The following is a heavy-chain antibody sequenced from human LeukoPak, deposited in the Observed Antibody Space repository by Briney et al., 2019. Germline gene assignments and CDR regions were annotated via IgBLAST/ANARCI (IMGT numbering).Heavy chain of an antibody. V-gene: IGHV3-23*01. J-gene: IGHJ4*02. CDR3: AKDTDYGDYGRIYFFDY. D-gene: IGHD4-17*01. Sequence: GGSLRLSCAASGFTFSRYAMSWVRQTPGKGLEWVSTITPSGDSSYYADSVKGRFTISRDNSKNTLYLQMNSLRAEDTAVYYCAKDTDYGDYGRIYFFDYWGQGTLVTVSS. CDR2: ITPSGDSS. CDR1: GFTFSRYA.